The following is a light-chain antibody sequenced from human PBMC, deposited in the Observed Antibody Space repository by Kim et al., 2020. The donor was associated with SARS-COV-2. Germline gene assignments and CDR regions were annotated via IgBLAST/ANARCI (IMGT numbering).Light chain of an antibody. CDR3: QQRINWPST. V-gene: IGKV3-11*01. CDR2: DAS. Sequence: LSPGERATVSCRASQSVTTYLAWYQLKPGQAPRLLIYDASHRATGIPARFSRSGSGTDFTLTINSLEPEDFAIYYCQQRINWPSTFGGGTKVDIK. J-gene: IGKJ4*01. CDR1: QSVTTY.